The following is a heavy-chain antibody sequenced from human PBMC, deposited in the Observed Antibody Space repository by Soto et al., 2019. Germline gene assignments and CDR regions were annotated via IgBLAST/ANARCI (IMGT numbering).Heavy chain of an antibody. CDR3: AKFGPPARLGYCSSTSCYADP. Sequence: PGGSLRLSCVASGFTFSSYGMHWVRQAPGKGLEWVAVISYDGSNKYYADSVKGRFTISRDNSKNTLYLQMNSLRAEDTAVYYCAKFGPPARLGYCSSTSCYADPWGHGTLVTVSS. D-gene: IGHD2-2*01. CDR1: GFTFSSYG. CDR2: ISYDGSNK. J-gene: IGHJ5*02. V-gene: IGHV3-30*18.